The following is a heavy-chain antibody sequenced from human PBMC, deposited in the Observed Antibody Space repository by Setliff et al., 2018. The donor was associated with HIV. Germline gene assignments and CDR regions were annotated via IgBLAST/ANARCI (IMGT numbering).Heavy chain of an antibody. D-gene: IGHD3-22*01. V-gene: IGHV1-2*02. CDR2: INPNSGGT. CDR1: GYTFTGYY. CDR3: ARGMDYYDTSGYYQYYFYY. Sequence: ASVKVSCKASGYTFTGYYMHWVRQAPGQELEWMGWINPNSGGTTYAQKFQGRVTMTRDTSISTAYMEVSRLRSDDTAVYYCARGMDYYDTSGYYQYYFYYWGQGTLVTVSS. J-gene: IGHJ4*02.